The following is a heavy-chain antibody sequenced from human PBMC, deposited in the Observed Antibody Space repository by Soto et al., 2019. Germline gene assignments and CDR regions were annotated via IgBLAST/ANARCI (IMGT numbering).Heavy chain of an antibody. J-gene: IGHJ5*02. Sequence: GASVKVSCKASGVTFTSTAVQWVRQARGQRLEWIGWIVVGSGNTNYAQKFQQRVTITRDMSTSTVYMELSSLTSEDTAVYYCARDQSWQELVWWFDPWGQGTLVTVSS. V-gene: IGHV1-58*01. CDR1: GVTFTSTA. D-gene: IGHD6-13*01. CDR2: IVVGSGNT. CDR3: ARDQSWQELVWWFDP.